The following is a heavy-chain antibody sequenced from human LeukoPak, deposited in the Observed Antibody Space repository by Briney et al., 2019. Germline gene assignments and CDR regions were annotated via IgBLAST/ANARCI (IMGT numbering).Heavy chain of an antibody. D-gene: IGHD3-3*01. CDR3: AKGRGVAIFGVVTPIDY. V-gene: IGHV3-23*01. CDR2: ISGSGGST. J-gene: IGHJ4*02. CDR1: GFTFSDYY. Sequence: GGSLRLSCAASGFTFSDYYMSWVRQAPGKGLEWVSAISGSGGSTYYADSVKGRFTISRDNSKNTLYLQMNSLRAEDTAVYYCAKGRGVAIFGVVTPIDYWGQGTLVTVSS.